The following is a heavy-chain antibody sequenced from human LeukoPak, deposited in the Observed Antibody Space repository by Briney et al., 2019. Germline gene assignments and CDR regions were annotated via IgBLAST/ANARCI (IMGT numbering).Heavy chain of an antibody. CDR2: ISWNSGSI. J-gene: IGHJ6*02. Sequence: GRSLRLSCAASGFTFDDYAMHWVRQAPGKGLEWVSGISWNSGSIAYADSVKGRFTISRDNSKNTLYLQMNSLRAEDTAVYYCARDRYYYDSSGYYRTGYYYYGMDVWGQGTTVTVSS. CDR1: GFTFDDYA. CDR3: ARDRYYYDSSGYYRTGYYYYGMDV. D-gene: IGHD3-22*01. V-gene: IGHV3-9*01.